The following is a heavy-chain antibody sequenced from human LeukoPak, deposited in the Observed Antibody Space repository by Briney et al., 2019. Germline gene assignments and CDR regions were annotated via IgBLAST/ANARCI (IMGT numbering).Heavy chain of an antibody. V-gene: IGHV1-2*02. CDR3: ARDTYYYDSSGYQH. D-gene: IGHD3-22*01. CDR1: GYTFTGYY. Sequence: ASAKVSRKASGYTFTGYYMHWVRQAPGQGLEWMGWINPNSGGTNYAQKFQGRVTMTRDTSISTAYMELSRLRSDDTAVYYCARDTYYYDSSGYQHWGQGTLVTVSS. J-gene: IGHJ1*01. CDR2: INPNSGGT.